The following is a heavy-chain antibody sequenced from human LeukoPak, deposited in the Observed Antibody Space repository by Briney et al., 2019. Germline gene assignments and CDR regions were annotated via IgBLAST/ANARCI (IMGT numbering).Heavy chain of an antibody. J-gene: IGHJ5*02. V-gene: IGHV1-69*05. CDR2: LIPVFGAA. CDR3: ARDLTTEQPNWLDV. Sequence: SANVSCTASGGTSRTYAISWVRHAPRQSHECMGRLIPVFGAATYARKFQGRVTITTDKSADTAYMEMSSLRSEDTAVYYCARDLTTEQPNWLDVWGQGTLVTVSS. D-gene: IGHD4-17*01. CDR1: GGTSRTYA.